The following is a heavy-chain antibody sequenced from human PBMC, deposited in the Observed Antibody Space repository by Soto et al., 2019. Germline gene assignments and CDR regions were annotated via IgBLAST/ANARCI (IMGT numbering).Heavy chain of an antibody. J-gene: IGHJ4*02. D-gene: IGHD1-26*01. CDR2: ISGSGGST. V-gene: IGHV3-23*01. CDR3: ARRGSGSYYDY. Sequence: EVQLLESGGGLVQPGGSLRLSCAASGFTFSSYAMRWVRQAPVKGLEWVSAISGSGGSTYYADSVKGRFTISRDNSTNTLYLQMNSLRAEDTAVYYCARRGSGSYYDYWGQGTLVTVS. CDR1: GFTFSSYA.